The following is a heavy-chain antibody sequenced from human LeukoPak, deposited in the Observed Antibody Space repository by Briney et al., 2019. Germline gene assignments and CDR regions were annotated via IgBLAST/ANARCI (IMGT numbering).Heavy chain of an antibody. D-gene: IGHD6-13*01. CDR3: ARDRIAAAGTIDY. V-gene: IGHV1-69*04. CDR2: IIPILGIA. CDR1: GGTFSSYA. J-gene: IGHJ4*02. Sequence: SVKVSCEASGGTFSSYAISWVRQAPGQGLEWMGRIIPILGIANYTQKFQGRVTITADKSTSTAYMELSSLRSEDTAVYYCARDRIAAAGTIDYWGQGTLVTVSS.